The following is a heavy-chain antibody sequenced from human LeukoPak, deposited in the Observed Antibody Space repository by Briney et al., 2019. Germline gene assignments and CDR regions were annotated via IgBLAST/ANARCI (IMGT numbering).Heavy chain of an antibody. Sequence: GASVKVSCKASGYTFTGYYMHWVRQAPGQGLEWMGWINPNSGGTNYAQKFQGRVTMTRDTSTSTVYMELTSLRSEDTAVYYCARETGPFPHYFDYWGQGTLVTVSS. CDR1: GYTFTGYY. D-gene: IGHD1-1*01. V-gene: IGHV1-2*02. CDR2: INPNSGGT. CDR3: ARETGPFPHYFDY. J-gene: IGHJ4*02.